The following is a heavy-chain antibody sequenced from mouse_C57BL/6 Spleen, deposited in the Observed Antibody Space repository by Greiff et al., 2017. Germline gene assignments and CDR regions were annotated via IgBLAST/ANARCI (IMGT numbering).Heavy chain of an antibody. CDR2: IWWDDDK. Sequence: QVTLKVSGPGILQPSQTLSLTCSFSGFSLSTFGMGVGWIRQPSGKGLEWLAHIWWDDDKYYNPALKSRLTISTDTSKNQVFLTIANVDTADTATYYCARMARDYYGSNYAMDYWGQGTSGTVSS. D-gene: IGHD1-1*01. CDR3: ARMARDYYGSNYAMDY. J-gene: IGHJ4*01. CDR1: GFSLSTFGMG. V-gene: IGHV8-8*01.